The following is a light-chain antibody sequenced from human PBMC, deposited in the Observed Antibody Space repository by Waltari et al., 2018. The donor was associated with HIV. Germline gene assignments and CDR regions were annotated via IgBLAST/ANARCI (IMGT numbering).Light chain of an antibody. V-gene: IGLV3-25*03. CDR1: ALPKQY. Sequence: SYELTQPPSVSVSPGQTARITCSGDALPKQYAYWYHQKPGQAPVLVIYKDTERPSGIPERFAGSSSGTTVTLTISGVQAEDEADYYCQSADSSGTNRVFGGGTKLTVL. CDR3: QSADSSGTNRV. CDR2: KDT. J-gene: IGLJ3*02.